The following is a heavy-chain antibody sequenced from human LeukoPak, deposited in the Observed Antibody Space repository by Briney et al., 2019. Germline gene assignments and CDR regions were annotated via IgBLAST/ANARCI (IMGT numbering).Heavy chain of an antibody. D-gene: IGHD3-10*01. J-gene: IGHJ5*02. V-gene: IGHV3-9*01. CDR3: AKDVGSVADNNWFDP. CDR1: GFTFDDYA. CDR2: ISWNSGSI. Sequence: GGSLRLSCAASGFTFDDYAMHWVRQAPGRGLEWVSGISWNSGSIGYADSVKGRFTISRDNAKNSLYLQMNSLRAEDTAVYYCAKDVGSVADNNWFDPWGQGTLVTVSS.